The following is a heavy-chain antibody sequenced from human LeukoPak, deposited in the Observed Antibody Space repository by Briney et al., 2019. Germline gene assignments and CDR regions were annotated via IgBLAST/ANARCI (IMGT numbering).Heavy chain of an antibody. V-gene: IGHV3-23*01. CDR2: ISGSGVST. Sequence: GGSLRLSCAASGFTFSSYAMSWVRQAPGKGLEWVSAISGSGVSTYYADSVKGRFTISRDNSKNTLYLQMNNLGAEDTAVYYCAKDRSDYGGYPPGAFDIWGQGTMVTVSS. D-gene: IGHD4-17*01. J-gene: IGHJ3*02. CDR3: AKDRSDYGGYPPGAFDI. CDR1: GFTFSSYA.